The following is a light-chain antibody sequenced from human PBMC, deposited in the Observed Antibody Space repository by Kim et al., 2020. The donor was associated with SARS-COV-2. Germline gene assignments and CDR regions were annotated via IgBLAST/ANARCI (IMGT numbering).Light chain of an antibody. CDR3: LQYDDWPRT. CDR2: GTS. V-gene: IGKV3-15*01. J-gene: IGKJ1*01. CDR1: LSVSSN. Sequence: EIVMTQSPATLSMSPGERVTLSCRASLSVSSNLAWYQQKPGQPPRLLIYGTSTRAAGVPARFSGSGSGTDFTLTISSLLSEDFAVYYCLQYDDWPRTFGQGAKVEI.